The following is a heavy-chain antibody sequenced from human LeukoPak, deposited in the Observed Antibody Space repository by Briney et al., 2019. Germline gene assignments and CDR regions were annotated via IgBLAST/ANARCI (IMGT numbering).Heavy chain of an antibody. CDR1: GFTFSNAW. J-gene: IGHJ4*02. CDR2: IKSKTDGGTT. Sequence: GGSLRLSCAASGFTFSNAWMSWVRQAPGKGLEWVGRIKSKTDGGTTDYAAPVKGRFTISRDDSKNTLYLQMNSLITEDTAVYYCTTPDYDSSGYYYGYFDYWGQGTLVTVSS. V-gene: IGHV3-15*01. D-gene: IGHD3-22*01. CDR3: TTPDYDSSGYYYGYFDY.